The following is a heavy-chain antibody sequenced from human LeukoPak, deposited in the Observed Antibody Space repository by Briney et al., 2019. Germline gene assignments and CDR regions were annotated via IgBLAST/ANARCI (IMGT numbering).Heavy chain of an antibody. V-gene: IGHV3-48*04. CDR2: ISVSGT. J-gene: IGHJ6*03. CDR1: GFRFGGYS. Sequence: GGSLRLSCTASGFRFGGYSIHWVRQAPGKGLEWLSYISVSGTIHADSVMGRVTVSRDNAKNSLYLQMKSLRAEDTAVYYCARIRGSTLAISYMDFWGKGTTVTVSS. D-gene: IGHD2-21*01. CDR3: ARIRGSTLAISYMDF.